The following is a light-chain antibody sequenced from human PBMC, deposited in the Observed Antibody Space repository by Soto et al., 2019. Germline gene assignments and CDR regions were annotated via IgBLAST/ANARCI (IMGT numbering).Light chain of an antibody. CDR3: QQYNNLPT. Sequence: EIVMTQSPATLSVSPGERATLSCRASQSVSSNLAWYQQKPGQAPRLLIYGASTRATGIPARFSGSGSGTEFTLTIRSLQAEKFAVYYCQQYNNLPTFRPGTKVDIK. J-gene: IGKJ3*01. CDR1: QSVSSN. CDR2: GAS. V-gene: IGKV3-15*01.